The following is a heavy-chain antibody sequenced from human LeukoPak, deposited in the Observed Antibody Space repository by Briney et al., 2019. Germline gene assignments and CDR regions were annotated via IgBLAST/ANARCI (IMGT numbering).Heavy chain of an antibody. D-gene: IGHD4-23*01. Sequence: PGESLRLSCAASGFTFSDYYMSWIRQAPGKGLEWVSYISSSGSTIYYADSVKGRFTISRDNAKNSLYLQMNSLRAEDTAVYYCARYQGSVKVVTPSPLDYWGQGTLVTVSS. J-gene: IGHJ4*02. V-gene: IGHV3-11*01. CDR2: ISSSGSTI. CDR3: ARYQGSVKVVTPSPLDY. CDR1: GFTFSDYY.